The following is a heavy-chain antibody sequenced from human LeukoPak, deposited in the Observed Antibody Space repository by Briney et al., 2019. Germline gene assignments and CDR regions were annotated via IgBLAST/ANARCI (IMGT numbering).Heavy chain of an antibody. CDR3: ARVKRFPTVWFDP. V-gene: IGHV1-8*02. CDR2: MNPITGST. D-gene: IGHD3-10*01. J-gene: IGHJ5*02. Sequence: ASVKVSCKASGGTFSSYAISWVRQAPGQGLEWMGWMNPITGSTGYVQKFRGRIIMTRDTSITTAFMELTSLTSDDTAIYYCARVKRFPTVWFDPWGQGTLVSVSS. CDR1: GGTFSSYA.